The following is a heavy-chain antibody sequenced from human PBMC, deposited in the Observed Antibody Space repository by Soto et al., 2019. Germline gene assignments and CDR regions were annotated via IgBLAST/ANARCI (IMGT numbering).Heavy chain of an antibody. D-gene: IGHD1-7*01. CDR3: ARHPYFRELRFDP. CDR1: GGSISSSSYY. J-gene: IGHJ5*02. V-gene: IGHV4-39*01. Sequence: PSETLSLTCTVSGGSISSSSYYWGWIRQPPGKGLEWIGSIYYSGSTYYNPSLKSRVTISVDTSKNQFSLKLSSVTAADTAVYYCARHPYFRELRFDPWGQGTLVTVSS. CDR2: IYYSGST.